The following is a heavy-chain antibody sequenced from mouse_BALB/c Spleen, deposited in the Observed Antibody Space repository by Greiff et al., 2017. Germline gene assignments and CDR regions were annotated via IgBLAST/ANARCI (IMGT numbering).Heavy chain of an antibody. CDR1: CYTFPSYY. Sequence: VQLQPSGAELVRPGVSVKISCQASCYTFPSYYIHWGKQRPGQGLVWIGWIYPGNVNTKYNEKFKGKATLTADKSSSTAYMQLSSLTSEDSAVYFCARASPYAMDYWGQGTSVTVSS. V-gene: IGHV1S56*01. CDR2: IYPGNVNT. J-gene: IGHJ4*01. CDR3: ARASPYAMDY.